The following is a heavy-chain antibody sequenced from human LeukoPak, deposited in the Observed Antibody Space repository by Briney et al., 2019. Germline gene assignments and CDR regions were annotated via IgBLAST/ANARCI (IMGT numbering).Heavy chain of an antibody. CDR2: ISSSSSTI. Sequence: GGSLRLSCAASGFTFSSYSMNWVRQAPGKGLEWVSYISSSSSTIYYADSVKGRFTISRDNAKNSLYLQMNSLRAEDTAVYYCAKDRLGAVLYFDCWGQGTLVTVSS. D-gene: IGHD1-26*01. CDR3: AKDRLGAVLYFDC. V-gene: IGHV3-48*01. J-gene: IGHJ4*02. CDR1: GFTFSSYS.